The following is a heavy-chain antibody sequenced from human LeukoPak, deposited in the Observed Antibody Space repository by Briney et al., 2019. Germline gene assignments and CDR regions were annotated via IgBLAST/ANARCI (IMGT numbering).Heavy chain of an antibody. CDR2: ISGSGGST. Sequence: GGSLRLSCAASGFTFSSYAMSWVRQAPGKGLEWVSAISGSGGSTHYADSVKGRFTISRDNSKNTLYLQMNSLRAEDTAVYYCAKGYCSSTSCPYYFDYWGQGTLVTVSS. D-gene: IGHD2-2*01. CDR3: AKGYCSSTSCPYYFDY. V-gene: IGHV3-23*01. J-gene: IGHJ4*02. CDR1: GFTFSSYA.